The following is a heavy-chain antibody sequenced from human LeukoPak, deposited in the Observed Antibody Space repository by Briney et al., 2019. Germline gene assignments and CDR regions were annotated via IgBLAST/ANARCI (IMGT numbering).Heavy chain of an antibody. Sequence: PSETLSLTCTVSGGSISRSSYYWAWIRQPPGKGLEWIGNIYYSGSNKYNPSLKSRVNISVDTSKNQFSLKLSSVTAADTAVYYCARYCSGGSCYYFDYWGQGTLVTVSS. CDR1: GGSISRSSYY. J-gene: IGHJ4*02. V-gene: IGHV4-39*01. D-gene: IGHD2-15*01. CDR3: ARYCSGGSCYYFDY. CDR2: IYYSGSN.